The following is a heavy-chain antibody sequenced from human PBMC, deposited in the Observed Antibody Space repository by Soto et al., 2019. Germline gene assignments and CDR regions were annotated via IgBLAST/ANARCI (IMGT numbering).Heavy chain of an antibody. D-gene: IGHD6-6*01. CDR1: GFTFSSYS. V-gene: IGHV3-48*02. CDR3: ARDSSSSRYYYYGMDV. J-gene: IGHJ6*02. CDR2: ISSSSSTI. Sequence: EVQLVESGGGLVQPGGSLRLSCAASGFTFSSYSMNWVRQAPGKGLEWVSYISSSSSTIYYADSVKGRFTISRDNAKNSLYLQMNSLRDEDTAVYYCARDSSSSRYYYYGMDVWVQGTTVTVSS.